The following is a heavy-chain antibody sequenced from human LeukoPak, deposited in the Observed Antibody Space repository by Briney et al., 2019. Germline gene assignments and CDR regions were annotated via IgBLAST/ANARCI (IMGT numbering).Heavy chain of an antibody. CDR2: IYYSGST. Sequence: SETLSLTCTVSGGSISSGDYYWSWIRQPPGKGLEWIGYIYYSGSTYYNPSLKSRVTISVDTSKNQFSLKLSSVTAADTAVYYCARVAGYCSSTSCPQYFDYWGQGTLVTVSS. J-gene: IGHJ4*02. D-gene: IGHD2-2*01. CDR3: ARVAGYCSSTSCPQYFDY. V-gene: IGHV4-30-4*01. CDR1: GGSISSGDYY.